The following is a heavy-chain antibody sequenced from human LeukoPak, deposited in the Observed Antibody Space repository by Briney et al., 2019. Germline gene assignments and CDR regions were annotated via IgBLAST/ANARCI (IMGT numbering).Heavy chain of an antibody. CDR3: ARDESPYSSSWYNWFDP. J-gene: IGHJ5*02. Sequence: ASVKVSCKASGYTFTSYGISWVRQAPGQGLEWMGWISAYNGNTNYAQKLQGRVTMTTDTSTSKAYMELRSLRSDDTAVYYCARDESPYSSSWYNWFDPWGQGTLVTVSS. CDR2: ISAYNGNT. V-gene: IGHV1-18*01. D-gene: IGHD6-13*01. CDR1: GYTFTSYG.